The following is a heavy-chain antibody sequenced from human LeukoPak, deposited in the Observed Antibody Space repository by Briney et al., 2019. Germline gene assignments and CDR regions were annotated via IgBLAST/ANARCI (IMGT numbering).Heavy chain of an antibody. J-gene: IGHJ5*02. Sequence: SETLSLTCTVSGGSISSSSYYWGWIRQPPGKGLEWIGSMCYSGSTYYNPSLECRAPVSVDTSNYQFSPRLTSVTAADTAVYYCARLGIVARDWFDPWGQGTLVTVSS. CDR1: GGSISSSSYY. CDR2: MCYSGST. V-gene: IGHV4-39*01. CDR3: ARLGIVARDWFDP. D-gene: IGHD6-6*01.